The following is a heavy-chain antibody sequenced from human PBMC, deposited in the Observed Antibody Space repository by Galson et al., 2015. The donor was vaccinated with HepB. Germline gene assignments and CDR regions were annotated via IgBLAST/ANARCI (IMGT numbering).Heavy chain of an antibody. V-gene: IGHV1-8*01. Sequence: SVKVSCKASGYTFTSHDINWVRQATGQGLEWMGWMNPNSGNTGYAQRFQGRVTMTRNTSISTAYMELSSLRSEDTAVYYCARSPSMVRGVIRARNALPRIFPDYWGQGTLVTVSS. D-gene: IGHD3-10*01. CDR3: ARSPSMVRGVIRARNALPRIFPDY. CDR2: MNPNSGNT. J-gene: IGHJ4*02. CDR1: GYTFTSHD.